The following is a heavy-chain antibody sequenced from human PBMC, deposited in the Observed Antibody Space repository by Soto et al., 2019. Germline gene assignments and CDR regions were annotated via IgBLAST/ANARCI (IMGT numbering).Heavy chain of an antibody. CDR2: ISGSGGST. Sequence: EVQLLESGGGLVQPGGSLRLSCAASGFTFSSYAMSWVRQAPGKGLEWVSAISGSGGSTYYADSVKGRFTIFRDNSKNTLYLQMNSLRAEDTAVYYCAKDGAALRFLEWLLYFDYWGQGTLVTVSS. CDR1: GFTFSSYA. V-gene: IGHV3-23*01. J-gene: IGHJ4*02. CDR3: AKDGAALRFLEWLLYFDY. D-gene: IGHD3-3*01.